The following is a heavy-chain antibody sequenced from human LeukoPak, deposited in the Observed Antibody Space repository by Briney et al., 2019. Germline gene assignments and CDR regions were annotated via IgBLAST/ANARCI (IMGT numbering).Heavy chain of an antibody. CDR2: ISAYNGNT. CDR1: GYTFTSYD. D-gene: IGHD2-2*01. J-gene: IGHJ4*02. CDR3: ARDRFYCSSTSCYEYYFDY. V-gene: IGHV1-18*01. Sequence: ASVKVSCKASGYTFTSYDINWVRQATGQGLEWMGWISAYNGNTNYAQKLQGRVTMTTDTSTSTAYMELRSLRSDDTAVYYCARDRFYCSSTSCYEYYFDYWGQGTLVTVSS.